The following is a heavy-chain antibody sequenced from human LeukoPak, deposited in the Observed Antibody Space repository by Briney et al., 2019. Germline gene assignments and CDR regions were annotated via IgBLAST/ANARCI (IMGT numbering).Heavy chain of an antibody. CDR1: GFTFSSNG. J-gene: IGHJ1*01. CDR3: SRPPSLAGTLSGCQH. V-gene: IGHV3-30*03. D-gene: IGHD6-19*01. Sequence: GGSLRLSCAASGFTFSSNGMHWVRQAPGKGLEWVAVISYDGSKKYYADSVKGRITISRDNSKTTLYLQMNSLRAEDTAVYCCSRPPSLAGTLSGCQHGGQGTVVSVSS. CDR2: ISYDGSKK.